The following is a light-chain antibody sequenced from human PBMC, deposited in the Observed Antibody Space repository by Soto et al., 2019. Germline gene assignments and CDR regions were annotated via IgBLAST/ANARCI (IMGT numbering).Light chain of an antibody. CDR2: AAS. CDR3: QQYYSYPPLT. CDR1: QGISSY. Sequence: AIRMTQSPSSLSASTGDRVTITCRASQGISSYLAWYQQKPGKAPKLLIYAASTLQSGVPSRFSGSGSGTDFTLTISCLQSEDFATYHCQQYYSYPPLTFGGGTKVEIK. J-gene: IGKJ4*01. V-gene: IGKV1-8*01.